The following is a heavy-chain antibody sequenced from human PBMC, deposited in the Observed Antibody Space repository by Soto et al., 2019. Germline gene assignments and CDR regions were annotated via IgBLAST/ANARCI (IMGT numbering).Heavy chain of an antibody. Sequence: SETLSLTCTVSGGSISSGDYYWSWIRQPPGKGLEWIGYIYYSGSTYYNPSLKSRVTISVDTSKNQFSLKLSSVTAADTAVYYCARFSGYDSNFDYWGQGTLVTVSS. CDR1: GGSISSGDYY. CDR3: ARFSGYDSNFDY. V-gene: IGHV4-30-4*01. CDR2: IYYSGST. J-gene: IGHJ4*02. D-gene: IGHD5-12*01.